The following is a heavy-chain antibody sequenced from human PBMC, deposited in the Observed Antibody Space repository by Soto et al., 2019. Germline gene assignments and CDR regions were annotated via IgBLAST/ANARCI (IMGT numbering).Heavy chain of an antibody. V-gene: IGHV5-51*01. CDR3: VRGLGSCSDNKCEIFDY. Sequence: PGESLKISCKGSGYSFSNFWIGWVRQMPGKGLEWMAIIYPGDSTTRYRPSVQGQVTISADKSINTAYLQWSSLKASDSAMYFCVRGLGSCSDNKCEIFDYWGQGNMVTVSS. D-gene: IGHD2-8*02. J-gene: IGHJ4*02. CDR2: IYPGDSTT. CDR1: GYSFSNFW.